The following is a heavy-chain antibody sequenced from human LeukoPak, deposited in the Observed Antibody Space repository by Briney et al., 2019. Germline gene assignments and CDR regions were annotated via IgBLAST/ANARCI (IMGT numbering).Heavy chain of an antibody. V-gene: IGHV3-53*01. Sequence: GGSLRLSCAVSGFTVSRNYMGWVRQAPGKGLEWVSVFYSSGSTYYADSVKGRFTISRDNSENTLFLQMNTLRAEDTAVYYCARLEKKSYYYMDVWGKGTTVTVSS. CDR1: GFTVSRNY. D-gene: IGHD1-1*01. CDR3: ARLEKKSYYYMDV. J-gene: IGHJ6*03. CDR2: FYSSGST.